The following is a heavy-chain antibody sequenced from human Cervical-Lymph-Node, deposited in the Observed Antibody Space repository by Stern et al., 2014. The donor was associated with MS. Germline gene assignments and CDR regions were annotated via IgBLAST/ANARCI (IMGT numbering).Heavy chain of an antibody. V-gene: IGHV7-4-1*02. D-gene: IGHD2-2*01. Sequence: VQLVQSGSELKKPGASVKVSCKASGYTFTRNAMNWVRQAPGQRLECIGWINTNTGNTTYAQGFTGRVVFSLDTSVSTAYLQISSLKAEDTAIYYCARVKPAAILDYWGQGTLVTVSS. CDR1: GYTFTRNA. CDR2: INTNTGNT. J-gene: IGHJ4*02. CDR3: ARVKPAAILDY.